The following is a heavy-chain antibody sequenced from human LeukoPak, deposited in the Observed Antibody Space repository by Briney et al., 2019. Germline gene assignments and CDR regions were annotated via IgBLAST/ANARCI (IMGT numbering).Heavy chain of an antibody. CDR1: GFNFGTYG. D-gene: IGHD4-23*01. J-gene: IGHJ4*02. Sequence: PGGSLRLSCAASGFNFGTYGMSWVRQAPGKGLEWVSVISGSGSFTLYADSVKGRFTISRDNSKSTLYLQMNSLRAEDTAVYYCAKDRVVTPREYYCHYWGQGTLVTVSS. V-gene: IGHV3-23*01. CDR2: ISGSGSFT. CDR3: AKDRVVTPREYYCHY.